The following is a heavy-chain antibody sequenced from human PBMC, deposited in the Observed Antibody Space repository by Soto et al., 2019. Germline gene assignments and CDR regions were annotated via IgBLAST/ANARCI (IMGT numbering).Heavy chain of an antibody. D-gene: IGHD3-22*01. J-gene: IGHJ3*02. Sequence: QVQLVESGGGVVQPGRSLRLSCAASGFTFSSYGMHWVRQAPGKGLEWVAVISYDGSNKYYADSVKGRFTISRDNSKNTLYLQMNSLRAEDTAVYYCAKDDHYYYSSIDAFDIWGQGTMVTVSS. CDR1: GFTFSSYG. V-gene: IGHV3-30*18. CDR2: ISYDGSNK. CDR3: AKDDHYYYSSIDAFDI.